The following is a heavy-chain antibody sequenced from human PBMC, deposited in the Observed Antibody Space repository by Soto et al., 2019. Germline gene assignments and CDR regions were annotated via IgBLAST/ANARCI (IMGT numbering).Heavy chain of an antibody. Sequence: SVKVSCKGSGGTFSNFAISWVRQAPGQGLEWMGGIIPIFGSANYAQKFQGRVTITADTSTSTAYMELSSLRSEDTALYYCAREVVTTIPGYQYFDTWGQGTLVTVSS. D-gene: IGHD2-21*02. CDR2: IIPIFGSA. J-gene: IGHJ4*02. CDR3: AREVVTTIPGYQYFDT. CDR1: GGTFSNFA. V-gene: IGHV1-69*06.